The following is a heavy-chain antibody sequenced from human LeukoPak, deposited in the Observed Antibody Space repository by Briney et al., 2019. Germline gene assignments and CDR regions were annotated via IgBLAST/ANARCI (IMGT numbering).Heavy chain of an antibody. CDR2: IYYSGST. D-gene: IGHD4-17*01. J-gene: IGHJ6*02. CDR3: ARGEDYGDYYYYGMDV. V-gene: IGHV4-59*12. CDR1: GGSISSYY. Sequence: PSETLSLTCTVSGGSISSYYWSWIRQPPGKGLEWIGGIYYSGSTYYNPSLKSRVTISVDTSKNQFSLKLSSVTAADTAVYYCARGEDYGDYYYYGMDVWGQGTTVTVSS.